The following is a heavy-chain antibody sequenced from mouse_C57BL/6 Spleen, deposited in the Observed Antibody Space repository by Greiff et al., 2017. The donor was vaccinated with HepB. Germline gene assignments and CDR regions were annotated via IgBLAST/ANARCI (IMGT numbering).Heavy chain of an antibody. D-gene: IGHD2-2*01. Sequence: QVQLQQPGAELVMPGASVKLSCKASGYTFTSYWMHWVKQRPGQGLEWIGEIDPSDSYTNYNQKFKGKSTLTVDKSSSTAYMQLSSLTSEDSAVYYCARSWVYGYGRTGAWFAYWGQGTLVTVSA. CDR1: GYTFTSYW. CDR2: IDPSDSYT. J-gene: IGHJ3*01. V-gene: IGHV1-69*01. CDR3: ARSWVYGYGRTGAWFAY.